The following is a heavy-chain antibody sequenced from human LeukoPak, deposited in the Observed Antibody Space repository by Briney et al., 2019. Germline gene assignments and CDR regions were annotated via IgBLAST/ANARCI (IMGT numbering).Heavy chain of an antibody. CDR2: ISAYNGNT. J-gene: IGHJ4*02. V-gene: IGHV1-18*01. CDR3: ARQTSTYYSADY. Sequence: GASVKVSCKASGYTFTNYDMSWVRQAPGQGLEWMGRISAYNGNTNYAQKLQGRVTMTTDTSTSTAYMELRSLRYDDTAVYYCARQTSTYYSADYWGQGTLVTVSS. CDR1: GYTFTNYD. D-gene: IGHD3-22*01.